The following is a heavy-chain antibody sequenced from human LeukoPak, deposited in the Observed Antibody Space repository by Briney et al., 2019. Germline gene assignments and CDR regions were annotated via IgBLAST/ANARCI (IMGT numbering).Heavy chain of an antibody. D-gene: IGHD3-22*01. CDR3: ARGVTMIDAFDI. V-gene: IGHV4-39*07. Sequence: PSGTLSLTCAVSGGSISSSSYYWGWIRQPPGKGLEWIGSIYYSGSTYYNPSLKSRVTISVDTSKNQFSLKLSSVTAADTAVYYCARGVTMIDAFDIWGQGTMVTVSS. CDR1: GGSISSSSYY. CDR2: IYYSGST. J-gene: IGHJ3*02.